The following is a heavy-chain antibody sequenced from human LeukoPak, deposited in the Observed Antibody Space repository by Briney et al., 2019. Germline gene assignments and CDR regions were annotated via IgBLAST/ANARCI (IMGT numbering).Heavy chain of an antibody. CDR2: INYIGSS. J-gene: IGHJ6*03. Sequence: SETLSLTCTVSGASISRNYWSWIRQPPGKGLEWIGYINYIGSSHYNPSLKRRVTISVDTSKNQFSLKVSSVTAADTAVYYCASGSSDYYYYYYMDVWGKGTTVTVSS. V-gene: IGHV4-59*08. D-gene: IGHD2-2*01. CDR3: ASGSSDYYYYYYMDV. CDR1: GASISRNY.